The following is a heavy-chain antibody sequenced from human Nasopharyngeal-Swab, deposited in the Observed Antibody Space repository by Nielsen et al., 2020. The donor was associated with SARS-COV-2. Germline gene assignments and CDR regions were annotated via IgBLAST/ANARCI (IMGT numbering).Heavy chain of an antibody. J-gene: IGHJ4*02. CDR1: GGSISSYY. D-gene: IGHD6-13*01. Sequence: SETLSLTCTVSGGSISSYYWSWIRQPPGKGLEWIGYIYYSGTTNYNPSLKSRVTISVDTSKNQFSLKLRSVSAADTAVYYCARDTGYSSSPYFDYWGQGTLVTVSS. CDR2: IYYSGTT. CDR3: ARDTGYSSSPYFDY. V-gene: IGHV4-59*01.